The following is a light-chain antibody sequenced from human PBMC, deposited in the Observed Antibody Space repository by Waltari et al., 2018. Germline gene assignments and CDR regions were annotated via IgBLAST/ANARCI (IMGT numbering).Light chain of an antibody. CDR2: GTS. V-gene: IGKV1-39*01. CDR1: QSINSY. Sequence: DLQLTQSPSSLSASPSDRVPLTCRASQSINSYLNWYQQKPGKAPQLLIYGTSSLQSGVPSRFSGSGSGTDFSLTINSLQPEDFAAYYCQQTYTTPYTFGQGTKLEIK. J-gene: IGKJ2*01. CDR3: QQTYTTPYT.